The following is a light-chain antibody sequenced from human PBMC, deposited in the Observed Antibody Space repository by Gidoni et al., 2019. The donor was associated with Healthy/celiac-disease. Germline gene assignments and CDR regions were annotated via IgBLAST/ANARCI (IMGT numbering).Light chain of an antibody. J-gene: IGKJ3*01. CDR2: AAS. CDR1: PGISSW. V-gene: IGKV1-12*01. CDR3: QQANSFPFT. Sequence: DIQMTQPPSDVSASAGDRVTITCRASPGISSWLAWYQQKPGKAPKLLIYAASSLQSGVPSRCSGSGSGTYFTLTISDLQPEDFATYYCQQANSFPFTFXPXTKVDIK.